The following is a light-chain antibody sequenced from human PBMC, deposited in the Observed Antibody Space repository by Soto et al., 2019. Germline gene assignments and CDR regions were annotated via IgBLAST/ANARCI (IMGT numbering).Light chain of an antibody. CDR3: QQYGSSPRT. Sequence: EIVMTQSPATLSVSPGERANLSCRASQSVSSNLAWYQQKPGQAPRLLIYGASTRATGIPARFSGSGSGTDFTLTISRLEPEDFAVYYCQQYGSSPRTFGQGTNV. CDR2: GAS. V-gene: IGKV3-15*01. CDR1: QSVSSN. J-gene: IGKJ1*01.